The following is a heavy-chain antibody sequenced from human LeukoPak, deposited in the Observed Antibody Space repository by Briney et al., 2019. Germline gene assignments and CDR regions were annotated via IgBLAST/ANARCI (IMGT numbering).Heavy chain of an antibody. CDR1: GFTFSSYA. J-gene: IGHJ4*02. Sequence: PGGSLRLSCAASGFTFSSYAMHWVRQAPGKGLEWVAVISYDGSNKYYADSVKGRFTISRDNSKNTLYLQMNSLRAEDTAVYYCAREYSSPPGMFDYWGQGTLVTVSS. V-gene: IGHV3-30-3*01. D-gene: IGHD6-13*01. CDR3: AREYSSPPGMFDY. CDR2: ISYDGSNK.